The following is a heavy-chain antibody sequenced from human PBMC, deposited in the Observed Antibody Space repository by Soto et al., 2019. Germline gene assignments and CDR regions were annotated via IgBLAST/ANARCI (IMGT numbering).Heavy chain of an antibody. V-gene: IGHV4-59*08. Sequence: PSETLSLTCTASGGSISSYYWSWIRQPPGKGLEWIGYIYYSGSTNYNPSLKSRVTISVDTSKNQFSLKLSSVTAADTAVYYCARHNGSFYVGYYYDMSVWGQGTPVTVSS. J-gene: IGHJ6*02. CDR1: GGSISSYY. CDR2: IYYSGST. CDR3: ARHNGSFYVGYYYDMSV. D-gene: IGHD3-16*01.